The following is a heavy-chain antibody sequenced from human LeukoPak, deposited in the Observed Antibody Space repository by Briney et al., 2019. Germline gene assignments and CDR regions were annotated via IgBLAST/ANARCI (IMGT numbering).Heavy chain of an antibody. CDR2: IYTSGST. CDR1: GGSISSYY. V-gene: IGHV4-4*07. Sequence: PSETLSLTCTVSGGSISSYYWSWIRQPAGKGLEWIGRIYTSGSTNYNPSLKSRVTMSVDTSKNQFSLKLSSVTAADTAVYYCARVYDPRRPGSYYGGNSAYYYYYMDVWGQGTTVTVSS. D-gene: IGHD4-23*01. J-gene: IGHJ6*03. CDR3: ARVYDPRRPGSYYGGNSAYYYYYMDV.